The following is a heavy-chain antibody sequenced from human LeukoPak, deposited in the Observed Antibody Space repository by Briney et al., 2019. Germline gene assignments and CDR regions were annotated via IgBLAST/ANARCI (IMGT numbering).Heavy chain of an antibody. V-gene: IGHV4-34*01. CDR2: IHYTGAT. Sequence: PSETLSLTCAVYVGSITGYYWSWIPQTPRRGLEWVGEIHYTGATSYNTSLKSRATISTDTSKNQFSLRLSSVTAAHTAVYYCARGNILTGYCFDFWGQGALVTVSS. CDR3: ARGNILTGYCFDF. J-gene: IGHJ4*02. D-gene: IGHD3-9*01. CDR1: VGSITGYY.